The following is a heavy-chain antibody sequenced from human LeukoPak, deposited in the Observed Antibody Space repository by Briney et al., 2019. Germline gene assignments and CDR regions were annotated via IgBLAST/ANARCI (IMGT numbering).Heavy chain of an antibody. Sequence: SVKVSCKASGGTFSSYAISWVRQAPGQGLEWMGRIIPILGIANYAQKFQGRVTITADKSTSTAYMELSGLRSEDTAVYYCARDVDTAMPMDYWGQGTLVTVSS. CDR3: ARDVDTAMPMDY. D-gene: IGHD5-18*01. CDR2: IIPILGIA. J-gene: IGHJ4*02. CDR1: GGTFSSYA. V-gene: IGHV1-69*04.